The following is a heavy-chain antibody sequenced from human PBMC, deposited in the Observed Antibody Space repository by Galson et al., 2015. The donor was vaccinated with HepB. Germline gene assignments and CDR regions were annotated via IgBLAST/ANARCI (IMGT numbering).Heavy chain of an antibody. CDR3: ARDKYSSGWAQYYFDD. V-gene: IGHV3-21*01. D-gene: IGHD6-19*01. Sequence: SLRLSCAASGFTFSDYSMNWVRQAPGKGLEWVSSVSSSGSYIYYADSVKGRFTISRDNARNSLYLQMNSLRAEDTAVYYCARDKYSSGWAQYYFDDWGQGTLVTVSS. J-gene: IGHJ4*02. CDR2: VSSSGSYI. CDR1: GFTFSDYS.